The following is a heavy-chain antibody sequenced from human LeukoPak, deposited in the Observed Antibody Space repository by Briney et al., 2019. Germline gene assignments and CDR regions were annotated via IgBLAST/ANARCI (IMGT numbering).Heavy chain of an antibody. CDR2: ISNDGFNE. CDR1: GFTFSSYS. Sequence: GGSLRLSCAASGFTFSSYSFNWVRQAPGKGLEWVAVISNDGFNEYYADAVKGRFTISRDKSKNRLYLQMNSLRAEDTAVYYCARDQISSSWWGGFYFDYWGQGTLVTVSS. J-gene: IGHJ4*02. CDR3: ARDQISSSWWGGFYFDY. D-gene: IGHD6-13*01. V-gene: IGHV3-30*13.